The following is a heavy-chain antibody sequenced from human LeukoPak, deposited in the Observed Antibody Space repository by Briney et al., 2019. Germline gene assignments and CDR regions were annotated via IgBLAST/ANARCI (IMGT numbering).Heavy chain of an antibody. Sequence: PSETLFLTCAVSGYSISSGYYWGWIRQPPWKGLEWIGSIYHSGSTFYNPSLKSRVTISVDTSKNQFSLRLTSVTAADTAVYYCARHEAEMATILGGYWGQGTLVTVSS. CDR3: ARHEAEMATILGGY. V-gene: IGHV4-38-2*01. D-gene: IGHD5-24*01. CDR1: GYSISSGYY. J-gene: IGHJ4*02. CDR2: IYHSGST.